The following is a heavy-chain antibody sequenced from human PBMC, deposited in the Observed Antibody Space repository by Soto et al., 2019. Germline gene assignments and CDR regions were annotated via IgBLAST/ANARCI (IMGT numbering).Heavy chain of an antibody. CDR2: INHSGST. J-gene: IGHJ6*02. CDR3: ARSLDV. V-gene: IGHV4-34*01. Sequence: PSETLSLTCAVYGRSFSGYYWSWIRQPPGKGLEWIGEINHSGSTNYNPSLKSRVTISVGTSKNQFSLNLSSVTAADTDVYYCARSLDVWGQGNTVTVSS. CDR1: GRSFSGYY.